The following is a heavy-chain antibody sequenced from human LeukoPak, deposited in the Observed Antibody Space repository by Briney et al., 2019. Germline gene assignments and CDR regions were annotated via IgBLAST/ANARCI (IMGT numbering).Heavy chain of an antibody. CDR2: TYYSGTT. J-gene: IGHJ4*02. D-gene: IGHD4-23*01. CDR3: ARDQWGDYGGKGYLDY. CDR1: GGSISTYF. V-gene: IGHV4-59*01. Sequence: PSETLSLTCTVSGGSISTYFWSWIRQPPGKGLEWIGYTYYSGTTNYNPSLRSRVTISLDTSKNQFSLKLSSVTAADTAVYYCARDQWGDYGGKGYLDYWGRGALSPSPQ.